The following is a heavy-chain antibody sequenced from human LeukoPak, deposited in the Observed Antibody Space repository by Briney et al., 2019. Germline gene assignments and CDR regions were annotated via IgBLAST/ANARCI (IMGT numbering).Heavy chain of an antibody. V-gene: IGHV3-7*01. CDR1: GFTFSSYW. CDR3: ASYYDFWSGYYNY. J-gene: IGHJ4*02. Sequence: GGSLRLSCAASGFTFSSYWMSWVRQAPGKGLEWVANIKQDGSEKYYVDSVKGRFTISRDNAKNSLYLQMNSLRAEDTAMYYCASYYDFWSGYYNYWGQGTLVTVSS. D-gene: IGHD3-3*01. CDR2: IKQDGSEK.